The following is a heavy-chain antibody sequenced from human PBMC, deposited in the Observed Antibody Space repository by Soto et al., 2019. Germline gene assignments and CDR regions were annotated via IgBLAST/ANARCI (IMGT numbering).Heavy chain of an antibody. Sequence: ASVKVSCKASGGTFSSYAISWVRQAPGQGLEWMGGIIPIFGTANYAQKFQGRVTITADESTSTAYMELSSLRSEDTAVYYCARDQGGYYDSSGYYPSDYYYGMGVWGQGTTVTVSS. D-gene: IGHD3-22*01. V-gene: IGHV1-69*13. CDR2: IIPIFGTA. J-gene: IGHJ6*02. CDR3: ARDQGGYYDSSGYYPSDYYYGMGV. CDR1: GGTFSSYA.